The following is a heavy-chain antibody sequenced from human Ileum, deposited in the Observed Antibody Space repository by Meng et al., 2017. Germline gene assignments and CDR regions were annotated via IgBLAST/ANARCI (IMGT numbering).Heavy chain of an antibody. V-gene: IGHV1-69*06. CDR1: GGTFTTNT. CDR2: IIPMFDTA. J-gene: IGHJ4*01. D-gene: IGHD2-2*01. CDR3: ARQYCSSSSCYLIDD. Sequence: GRLVQLGDEMKKPGSSGKVSCKASGGTFTTNTFNWVRLAPGQGLEWLGQIIPMFDTANYAQKFQGRVTLTADKSTRTAFMELSSLRSEDTAVYYCARQYCSSSSCYLIDDWGHGTLVTVSS.